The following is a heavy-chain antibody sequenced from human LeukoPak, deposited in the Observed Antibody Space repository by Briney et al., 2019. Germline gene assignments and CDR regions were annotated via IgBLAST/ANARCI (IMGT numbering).Heavy chain of an antibody. CDR2: ISAYNGNT. D-gene: IGHD6-6*01. V-gene: IGHV1-18*01. Sequence: ASVKVSCKASGYTFTSYGISWVRQAPGQGLEWMGWISAYNGNTNYAQKFQGRVTMTRDTSISTAYMELSRLRSDDTAVYYCARLGSSSFDWGQGTLVTVSS. CDR1: GYTFTSYG. J-gene: IGHJ4*02. CDR3: ARLGSSSFD.